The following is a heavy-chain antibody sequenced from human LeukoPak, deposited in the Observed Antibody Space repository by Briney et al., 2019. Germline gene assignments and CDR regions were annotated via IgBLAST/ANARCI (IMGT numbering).Heavy chain of an antibody. CDR2: INPSGGST. D-gene: IGHD4-17*01. Sequence: ASVKVSCKASGYTFTSYYMHWVRQAPGQGLEWMGIINPSGGSTSYAQKFQGRVTMTRDTSTSTVYMELSSLRSEDTAVYYCARGTPDYGDYGYYYYMDVWGKGTTVTISS. J-gene: IGHJ6*03. CDR3: ARGTPDYGDYGYYYYMDV. V-gene: IGHV1-46*01. CDR1: GYTFTSYY.